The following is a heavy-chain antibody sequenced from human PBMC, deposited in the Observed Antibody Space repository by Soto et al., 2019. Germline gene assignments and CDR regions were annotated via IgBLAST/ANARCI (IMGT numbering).Heavy chain of an antibody. Sequence: QVQLVESGGGVVQPGRSLRLSCAASGFTFSSYGMHWVRQAPGKGLEWVAVISYDGSNKYYADSVKGRFTISRDNSKNTLYLQMNSLRAEDTAVYYCAKDRPPRAVTTGYCDYWGQGTLVTVSS. CDR2: ISYDGSNK. CDR3: AKDRPPRAVTTGYCDY. J-gene: IGHJ4*02. CDR1: GFTFSSYG. V-gene: IGHV3-30*18. D-gene: IGHD4-17*01.